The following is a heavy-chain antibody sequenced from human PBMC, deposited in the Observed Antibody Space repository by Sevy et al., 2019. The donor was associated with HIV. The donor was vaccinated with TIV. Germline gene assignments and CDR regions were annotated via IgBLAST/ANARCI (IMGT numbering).Heavy chain of an antibody. V-gene: IGHV3-23*01. J-gene: IGHJ5*02. Sequence: GESLKISCAASGFTFSSYAMSWVRQAPGKGLEWVSAISGSGGSTYYADSVKGRFTISRDNSKNTLYLQMNSLRAEDTAVYYCAKDPLARIAAAGNWFDPWGQGTLVTVSS. CDR3: AKDPLARIAAAGNWFDP. D-gene: IGHD6-13*01. CDR2: ISGSGGST. CDR1: GFTFSSYA.